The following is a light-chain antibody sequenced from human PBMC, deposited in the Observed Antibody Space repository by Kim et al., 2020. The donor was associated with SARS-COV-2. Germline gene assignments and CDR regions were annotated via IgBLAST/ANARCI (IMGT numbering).Light chain of an antibody. CDR1: QDISNY. V-gene: IGKV1-33*01. CDR3: QQFDDLPYT. Sequence: SASVGERVTINCQASQDISNYLNWYQQKPGKAPELLIYDASNLETGVPSRFSGSGSGTDFTFTITSLQPEDIATYYCQQFDDLPYTFGQGTKLEI. CDR2: DAS. J-gene: IGKJ2*01.